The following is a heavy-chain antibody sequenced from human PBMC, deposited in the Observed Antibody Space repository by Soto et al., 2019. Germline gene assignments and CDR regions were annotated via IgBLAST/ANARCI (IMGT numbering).Heavy chain of an antibody. J-gene: IGHJ4*02. CDR1: GGSISSSSYY. CDR3: ARSFSGWYAYYFDY. D-gene: IGHD6-19*01. CDR2: IYYSGST. V-gene: IGHV4-39*07. Sequence: PSETLSLTCTVSGGSISSSSYYWGWIRQPPGKGLEWIGYIYYSGSTNYNPSLKSRVTISVDTSKNQFSLKLSSVTAADTAVYYCARSFSGWYAYYFDYWGQGTLVTVSS.